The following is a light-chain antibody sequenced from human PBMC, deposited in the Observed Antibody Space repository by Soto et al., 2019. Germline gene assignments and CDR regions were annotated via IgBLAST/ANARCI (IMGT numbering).Light chain of an antibody. J-gene: IGLJ1*01. CDR2: EGS. CDR3: CSYAGSSTLYV. V-gene: IGLV2-23*01. Sequence: QSVLTQTASVSGSPGQSITISCTGSSSDVGGYNLVSWYQQHPGKAPKLMIYEGSKRPSGVSNRFAGSKSGNTASLTISGLQADDEAEYYCCSYAGSSTLYVFGTGTKVTVL. CDR1: SSDVGGYNL.